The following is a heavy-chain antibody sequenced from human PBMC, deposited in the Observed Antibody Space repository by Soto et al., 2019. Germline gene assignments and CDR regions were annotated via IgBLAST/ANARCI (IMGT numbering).Heavy chain of an antibody. V-gene: IGHV4-30-4*01. CDR1: GGSISSGNYY. Sequence: QVQLQESGPGLVKPSQTLSLTCTVSGGSISSGNYYWSWIRQPPGKGLEWLGLISYSGTTHYSASLRSRVSISVDTSKNQFSLYLSSVTAADTAVYYCATMGTPVTGLYYFDYWGQGTLVTVSS. CDR2: ISYSGTT. J-gene: IGHJ4*02. D-gene: IGHD4-17*01. CDR3: ATMGTPVTGLYYFDY.